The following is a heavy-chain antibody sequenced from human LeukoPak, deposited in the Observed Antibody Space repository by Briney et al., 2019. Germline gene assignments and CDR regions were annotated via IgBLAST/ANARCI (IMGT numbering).Heavy chain of an antibody. V-gene: IGHV4-59*08. D-gene: IGHD6-19*01. CDR3: ASTERSVAVAGTFYFDY. CDR1: VGAISSYY. CDR2: IYYSVIA. Sequence: SETLSLTCTVPVGAISSYYWNWIRQPPGKGLEWIGDIYYSVIANYNPSLKSRVTISVDTSKNQFSLKLSSVTAADTAVHYCASTERSVAVAGTFYFDYWGQGTLVTVSS. J-gene: IGHJ4*02.